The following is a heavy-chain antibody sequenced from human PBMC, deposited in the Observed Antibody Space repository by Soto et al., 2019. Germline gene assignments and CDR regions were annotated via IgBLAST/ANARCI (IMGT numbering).Heavy chain of an antibody. CDR2: SGPAGDT. CDR1: GFTFSSYD. CDR3: AGTTRVVDCTMWNAFEI. D-gene: IGHD2-8*01. Sequence: EVQLVETGGGLVQPGGSLRLSCAASGFTFSSYDMHWVRQATGKGLEWVSASGPAGDTYYQGSVKGRFTISGENAKNTLYLQRNSLRAGHTAVYYCAGTTRVVDCTMWNAFEIWGQGTMVTVSS. V-gene: IGHV3-13*01. J-gene: IGHJ3*02.